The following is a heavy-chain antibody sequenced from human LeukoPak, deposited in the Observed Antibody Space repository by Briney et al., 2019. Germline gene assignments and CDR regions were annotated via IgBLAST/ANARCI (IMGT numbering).Heavy chain of an antibody. CDR2: IHPSGRL. CDR1: GASFSSGDQY. CDR3: SRGLDSRKLGY. D-gene: IGHD3-22*01. J-gene: IGHJ4*02. V-gene: IGHV4-31*03. Sequence: SQTLSLTCTVSGASFSSGDQYWNWIRQSPGKGLEWIGSIHPSGRLYNNPFLESRVTISIDTSKNQFSLNLNSVTAADTAVYFCSRGLDSRKLGYWGQGTLVTVSS.